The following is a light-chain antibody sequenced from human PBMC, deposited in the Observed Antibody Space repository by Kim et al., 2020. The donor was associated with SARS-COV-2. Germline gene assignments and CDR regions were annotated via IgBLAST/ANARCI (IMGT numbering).Light chain of an antibody. CDR2: GKN. V-gene: IGLV3-19*01. Sequence: SSELTQDPAVSVALGQTVRITCQGDSLRTYSASWYQQKPGQAPLLVIYGKNNRPSGIPERFSGSTSGNTASLTITGAQAEDEADYYCKSWDSSANYLVFGGGTQLTVL. CDR1: SLRTYS. J-gene: IGLJ2*01. CDR3: KSWDSSANYLV.